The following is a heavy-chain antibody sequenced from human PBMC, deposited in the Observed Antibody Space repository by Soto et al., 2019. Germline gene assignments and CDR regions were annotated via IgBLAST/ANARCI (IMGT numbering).Heavy chain of an antibody. CDR1: GYTFTSYY. V-gene: IGHV1-46*01. J-gene: IGHJ4*02. D-gene: IGHD3-22*01. Sequence: GASVKVSCKASGYTFTSYYMHWVRQAPGQGLEWMGIINPSGGSTSYAQKFQERVTISRDLSTSTAYMELSSLRSEDMAVYYCAADYYDTTDYYYDYWGQGTLVTVSS. CDR2: INPSGGST. CDR3: AADYYDTTDYYYDY.